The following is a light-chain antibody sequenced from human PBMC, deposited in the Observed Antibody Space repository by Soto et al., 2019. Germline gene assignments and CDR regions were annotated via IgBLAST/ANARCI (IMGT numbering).Light chain of an antibody. CDR1: SSDVGGYNY. J-gene: IGLJ3*02. CDR2: DVS. V-gene: IGLV2-11*01. CDR3: RSYAGNSLWV. Sequence: QSALTQPRSVSGSPGQSVTISCTGTSSDVGGYNYVSWYQQHPGKAPKLMIYDVSKWPSGVPDRFSGPKSGNTASLTISGLQAEDEADYYCRSYAGNSLWVFGGGTKHTVL.